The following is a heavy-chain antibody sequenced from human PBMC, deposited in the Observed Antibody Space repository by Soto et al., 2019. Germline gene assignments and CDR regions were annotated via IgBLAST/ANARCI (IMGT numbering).Heavy chain of an antibody. CDR3: ARWRDTMVRGVIIHDAFDI. CDR1: GGSISSSSYY. J-gene: IGHJ3*02. V-gene: IGHV4-39*01. D-gene: IGHD3-10*01. CDR2: IYYSGST. Sequence: SETLSLTCTVSGGSISSSSYYWGWIRQPPGKGMEWIGSIYYSGSTYYNPSLKSRVTISVDTSKNQFSLKLSSVTAADTAVYYCARWRDTMVRGVIIHDAFDIWGQGTMVTVSS.